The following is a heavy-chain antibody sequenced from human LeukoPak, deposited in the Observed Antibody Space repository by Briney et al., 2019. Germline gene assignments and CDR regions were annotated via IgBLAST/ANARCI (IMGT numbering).Heavy chain of an antibody. CDR3: AKDSSTSDDYGDYALGYFDL. V-gene: IGHV3-9*01. J-gene: IGHJ2*01. D-gene: IGHD4-17*01. CDR1: GFTFDDYA. Sequence: PGRSLRLSCAASGFTFDDYAMHWVRQAPGKGLEWVSGISWNSGSIGYADSVKGRFTISRDNAKNSLYLQMNSLRAEDTALYYCAKDSSTSDDYGDYALGYFDLWGRGTLVTVSS. CDR2: ISWNSGSI.